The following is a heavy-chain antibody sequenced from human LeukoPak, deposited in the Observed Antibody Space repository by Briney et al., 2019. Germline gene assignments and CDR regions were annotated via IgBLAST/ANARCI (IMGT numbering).Heavy chain of an antibody. D-gene: IGHD2/OR15-2a*01. Sequence: KPSETLSLTCIVSGGSISSGGYYWSWIRQHPGKGLEWIGYIYYSGSTYYNPSLKSRVTISVDTSKNQFSLKLSSVTAADTAVYYCARAPALWAPFIWGQGTMVTVSS. CDR3: ARAPALWAPFI. V-gene: IGHV4-31*03. J-gene: IGHJ3*02. CDR2: IYYSGST. CDR1: GGSISSGGYY.